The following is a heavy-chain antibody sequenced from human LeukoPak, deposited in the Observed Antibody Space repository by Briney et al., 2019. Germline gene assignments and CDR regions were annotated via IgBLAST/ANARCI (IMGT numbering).Heavy chain of an antibody. V-gene: IGHV1-2*02. J-gene: IGHJ6*03. CDR3: ARGVRYYYDSSGSAVDYYYYIDV. Sequence: ASVKVSCKASGYTFTGYYMHWARQAPGQGLEWMGWINPNSGGTNYAQKFQGRVTMTRDTSTSTVYMELSSLRSEDTAVYYCARGVRYYYDSSGSAVDYYYYIDVWGKGTTVTISS. D-gene: IGHD3-22*01. CDR1: GYTFTGYY. CDR2: INPNSGGT.